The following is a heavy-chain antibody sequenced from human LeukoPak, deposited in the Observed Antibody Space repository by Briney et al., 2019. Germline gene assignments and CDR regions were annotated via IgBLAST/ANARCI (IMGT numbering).Heavy chain of an antibody. V-gene: IGHV1-2*02. D-gene: IGHD2-15*01. CDR1: GYTFTGYY. Sequence: ASVKVSCKASGYTFTGYYMHWVRQAPGQGLEWMGWINPNSGGTNYAQKFQGRVTMTRDTSISTAYMELSRLRSDDTAVYYCARGYCSGGSCDNFDYWGQGTLVTVSS. CDR3: ARGYCSGGSCDNFDY. CDR2: INPNSGGT. J-gene: IGHJ4*02.